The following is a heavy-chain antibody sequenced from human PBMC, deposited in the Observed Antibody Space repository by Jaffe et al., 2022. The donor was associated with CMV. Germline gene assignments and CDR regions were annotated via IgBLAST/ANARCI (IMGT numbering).Heavy chain of an antibody. J-gene: IGHJ6*03. CDR3: ARLGYTYANRDYYYYLDV. CDR2: ISSNTKNI. Sequence: EVQLVESGGGLVKPGGSLRLSCAASGFTFNSFGMSWVRQAPGKGLEWVSSISSNTKNILFQDSLKGRFTVSRDNAKNSIYLQMNSLRAEDTAVYYCARLGYTYANRDYYYYLDVWGKGTTVTVS. CDR1: GFTFNSFG. D-gene: IGHD2-8*01. V-gene: IGHV3-21*01.